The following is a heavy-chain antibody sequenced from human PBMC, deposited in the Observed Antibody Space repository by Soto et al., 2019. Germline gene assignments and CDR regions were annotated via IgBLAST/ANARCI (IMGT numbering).Heavy chain of an antibody. Sequence: ASVKVSCKASGYTFTSYVISWVRQAPGQGLEWMGWISAYNGNTNYAQKLQGRVTMTTDTSTSTAYMELRSLRSDDTAGYYCARDGLGYCSSTSCYAETPGVDVWGQGTTITVSS. CDR2: ISAYNGNT. V-gene: IGHV1-18*01. CDR3: ARDGLGYCSSTSCYAETPGVDV. J-gene: IGHJ6*02. CDR1: GYTFTSYV. D-gene: IGHD2-2*01.